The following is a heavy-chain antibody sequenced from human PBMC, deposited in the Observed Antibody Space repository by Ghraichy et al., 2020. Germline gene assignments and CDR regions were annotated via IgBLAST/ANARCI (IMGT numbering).Heavy chain of an antibody. CDR2: ISSSSSYI. CDR1: GFTFSSYA. J-gene: IGHJ6*03. V-gene: IGHV3-21*01. D-gene: IGHD3-22*01. Sequence: GGSLRLSCAASGFTFSSYAMNWVRQAPGKGLEWVSSISSSSSYIYYADSVKGRFTISRDNAKNSLYLQMNSLRAEDTAVYYCARDGNYYDSSGDAYYYYYMDVWGKGTTVTVSS. CDR3: ARDGNYYDSSGDAYYYYYMDV.